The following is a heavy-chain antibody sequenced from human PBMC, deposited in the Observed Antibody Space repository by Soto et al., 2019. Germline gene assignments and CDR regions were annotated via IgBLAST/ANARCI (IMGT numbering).Heavy chain of an antibody. Sequence: QLQLQESGPGLVKPSETFSLTCTVSGGSISSSSYYWGWIRQPPGKGLEWIGSIYYSGSTYYNPSLKSRVTISVDTSKNQFSLKLSSVTAADTAVYYCARRRVEAGGDYWGQGTLVTVSS. CDR2: IYYSGST. V-gene: IGHV4-39*01. CDR1: GGSISSSSYY. CDR3: ARRRVEAGGDY. D-gene: IGHD3-16*01. J-gene: IGHJ4*02.